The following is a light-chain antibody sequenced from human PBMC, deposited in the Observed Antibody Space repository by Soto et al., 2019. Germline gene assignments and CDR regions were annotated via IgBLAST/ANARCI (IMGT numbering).Light chain of an antibody. CDR1: RSDVGGYKY. J-gene: IGLJ1*01. V-gene: IGLV2-14*01. Sequence: QSVLTQPASVSGSPGQSITISCTGTRSDVGGYKYVSWYQQHPGKAPKLMIYEVSNRLSGVSNRFSGSKSGNTASLTISGLQAEDEADYYCSSYTSSSTYVFGSGTKLTVL. CDR2: EVS. CDR3: SSYTSSSTYV.